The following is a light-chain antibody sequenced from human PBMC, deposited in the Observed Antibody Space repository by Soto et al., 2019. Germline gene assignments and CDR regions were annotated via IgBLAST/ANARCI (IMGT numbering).Light chain of an antibody. Sequence: EIVLTQSPGTLSLSPGERATLSCRSSQSVSSYLAWYQQKPGQAPRLLIYDASNRATGIPARFSGSGSGTDFTLTISSLEPEDFAVYYCQHRSNWTFGQGIKVEIK. V-gene: IGKV3-11*01. CDR2: DAS. CDR1: QSVSSY. CDR3: QHRSNWT. J-gene: IGKJ1*01.